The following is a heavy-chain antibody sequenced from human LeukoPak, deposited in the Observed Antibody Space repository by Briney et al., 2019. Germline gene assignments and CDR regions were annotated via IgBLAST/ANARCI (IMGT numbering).Heavy chain of an antibody. D-gene: IGHD3-10*01. V-gene: IGHV4-38-2*01. J-gene: IGHJ4*02. CDR3: ARAGWIITSGIDY. CDR2: VYHTGST. Sequence: SETLSLTCAVSGYSISRGYYWALIRQPPGKGLEWIGTVYHTGSTYYNPSLNSRVTISVDTSKNEFSLNLKSVTAADTAVYYCARAGWIITSGIDYWGQGALVTVSS. CDR1: GYSISRGYY.